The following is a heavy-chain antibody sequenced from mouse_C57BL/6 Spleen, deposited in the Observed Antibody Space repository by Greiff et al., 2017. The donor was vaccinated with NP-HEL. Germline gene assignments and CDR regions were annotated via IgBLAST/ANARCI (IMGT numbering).Heavy chain of an antibody. CDR1: GYTFTSYW. Sequence: SGTVLARPGASVKMSCKTSGYTFTSYWMHWVKQRPGQGLEWIGAIYPGNSDTSYNQKFKGKAKLTAVTSASTAYMELSSLTNEDSAVYYCTRDYYGSSYDYYAMDYWGQGTSVTVSS. J-gene: IGHJ4*01. CDR3: TRDYYGSSYDYYAMDY. D-gene: IGHD1-1*01. CDR2: IYPGNSDT. V-gene: IGHV1-5*01.